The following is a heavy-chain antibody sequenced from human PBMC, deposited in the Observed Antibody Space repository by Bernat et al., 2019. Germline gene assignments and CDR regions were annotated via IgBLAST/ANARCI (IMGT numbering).Heavy chain of an antibody. V-gene: IGHV3-11*01. J-gene: IGHJ4*02. CDR3: ARGGYYGNFDY. Sequence: SCAASGFTFSDSYMSWIRQAPGKGPEWLSSISGRGSNMFSADSVKGRFTVSRDNANNTLYLQMNSLEAEDTAGYYCARGGYYGNFDYWGQGTLV. CDR1: GFTFSDSY. D-gene: IGHD3-10*01. CDR2: ISGRGSNM.